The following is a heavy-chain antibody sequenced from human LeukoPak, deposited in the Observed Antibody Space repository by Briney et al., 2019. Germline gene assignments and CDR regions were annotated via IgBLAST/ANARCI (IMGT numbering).Heavy chain of an antibody. Sequence: SETLSLTCAVYGGSFSGYYWSWLRQPPGKRLEGSGEINHSGNTNYNPSLTSRVPISVGTSKNQYSLKLRSVTAADTAVYYCARGRRWLPQRGLVESFDYWGQGTLVTVSS. CDR2: INHSGNT. D-gene: IGHD4-17*01. CDR3: ARGRRWLPQRGLVESFDY. J-gene: IGHJ4*02. V-gene: IGHV4-34*01. CDR1: GGSFSGYY.